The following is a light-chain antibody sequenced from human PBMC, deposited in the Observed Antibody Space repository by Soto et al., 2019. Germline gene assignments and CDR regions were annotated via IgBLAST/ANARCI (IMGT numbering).Light chain of an antibody. CDR2: EVA. CDR3: SSYTDSNTVL. Sequence: QSVLTQPASVSGSPGQSITISCTGTSSDVGAYNYVSWYQHHPGKAPKLIIYEVANRPSGVSNRFSGSKSGNTASLTISGLQAEDEADYCSSYTDSNTVLFGGGTKVTVL. CDR1: SSDVGAYNY. J-gene: IGLJ2*01. V-gene: IGLV2-14*01.